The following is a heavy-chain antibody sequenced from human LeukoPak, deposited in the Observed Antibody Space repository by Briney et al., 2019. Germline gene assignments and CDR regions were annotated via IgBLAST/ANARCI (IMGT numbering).Heavy chain of an antibody. D-gene: IGHD4-17*01. V-gene: IGHV4-59*08. CDR3: ARLRDGDYGGYFDY. Sequence: EPSETLSLTCTVSGGSISSYYWSWIRQPPGEGLERIGYISHSGNTKYNSSLKSRAIISSDTSKSQFSLKLSSVTAADTALYYCARLRDGDYGGYFDYWGQGTLVTASS. J-gene: IGHJ4*02. CDR2: ISHSGNT. CDR1: GGSISSYY.